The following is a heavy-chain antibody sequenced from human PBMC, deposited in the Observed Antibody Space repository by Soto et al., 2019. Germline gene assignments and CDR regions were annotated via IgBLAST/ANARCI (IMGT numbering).Heavy chain of an antibody. J-gene: IGHJ5*02. Sequence: GESLKISCKGSGYSFTSYWISWVRQMPGKGLEWMGGIDPSDSYTNYSPSFQGHVTISADKSISTAYLQWSSLKASDTAMYYCARHYSNYYNFNWFDPWGQGTLVTVS. CDR2: IDPSDSYT. D-gene: IGHD4-4*01. CDR3: ARHYSNYYNFNWFDP. CDR1: GYSFTSYW. V-gene: IGHV5-10-1*01.